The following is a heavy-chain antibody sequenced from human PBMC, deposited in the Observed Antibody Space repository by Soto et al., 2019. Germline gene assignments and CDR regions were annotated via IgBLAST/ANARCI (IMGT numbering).Heavy chain of an antibody. Sequence: QVQLVQSGAEVKKPGSSVKVSCKASGGTFSSYAISWVRQAPGQGLEWMGGIIPIFGTANYAQKFQGRVTITADKSTSTAYMELSSLRSEDTAVYYCASPARAAAQGDYYYGMDVWGQGTTVTVSS. V-gene: IGHV1-69*06. CDR1: GGTFSSYA. CDR2: IIPIFGTA. CDR3: ASPARAAAQGDYYYGMDV. J-gene: IGHJ6*02. D-gene: IGHD6-13*01.